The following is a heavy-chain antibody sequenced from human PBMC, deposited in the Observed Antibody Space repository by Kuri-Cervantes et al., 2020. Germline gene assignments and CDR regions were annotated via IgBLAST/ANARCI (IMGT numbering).Heavy chain of an antibody. V-gene: IGHV1-2*02. CDR2: INPNSGGT. J-gene: IGHJ3*02. Sequence: ASVKVSCKASGYTFTGYYMHWVRQAPGQGLEWMGWINPNSGGTNYAQKFQGRVTMTRDTSISTAYMELSRLRSDDTAVYYCARATSTEYIAARGAFDIWGQGTRVTVSS. D-gene: IGHD6-6*01. CDR1: GYTFTGYY. CDR3: ARATSTEYIAARGAFDI.